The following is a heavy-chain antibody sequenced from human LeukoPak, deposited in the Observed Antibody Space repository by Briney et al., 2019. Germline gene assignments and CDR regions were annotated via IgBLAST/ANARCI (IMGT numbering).Heavy chain of an antibody. Sequence: SETLSLTCAVSGGSISSSNWWSWVRQPPGKGLEWIGEIYHSGSTNYNPSLKSRVTISVDKSKNQFSLKLSSVTAADTAVYYCARRSPGYSSGWPFDYWGQGTLVTVSS. CDR2: IYHSGST. CDR3: ARRSPGYSSGWPFDY. J-gene: IGHJ4*02. D-gene: IGHD6-19*01. V-gene: IGHV4-4*02. CDR1: GGSISSSNW.